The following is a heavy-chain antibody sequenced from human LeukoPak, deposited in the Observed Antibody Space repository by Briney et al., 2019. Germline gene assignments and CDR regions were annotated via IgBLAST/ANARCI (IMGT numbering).Heavy chain of an antibody. D-gene: IGHD3-22*01. CDR2: ISYTGST. J-gene: IGHJ4*02. CDR1: GGSITNYY. CDR3: ARNDYYDSSGALDY. Sequence: SETLSLTCSVSGGSITNYYWSWIRQPPGKEVEWIGDISYTGSTNYNPSLRSRVTISLDTSQNQFSLKLSSVTAADTAIYYCARNDYYDSSGALDYWGQGTLVIVPS. V-gene: IGHV4-59*12.